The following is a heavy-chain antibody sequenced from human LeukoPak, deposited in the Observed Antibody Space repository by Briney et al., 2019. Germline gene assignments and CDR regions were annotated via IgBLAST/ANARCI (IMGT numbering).Heavy chain of an antibody. J-gene: IGHJ4*02. CDR1: GGSISSRSYY. D-gene: IGHD5-18*01. Sequence: SETLSLTCTVSGGSISSRSYYWSWIRQAPGKGLEWIGHIYNSGSTHYNPSLKSRVTISSDTSKNQFSLKLSSVTAADTAVYYCARGKGYSYGIDYWGQGTLVTVSS. CDR3: ARGKGYSYGIDY. V-gene: IGHV4-30-4*01. CDR2: IYNSGST.